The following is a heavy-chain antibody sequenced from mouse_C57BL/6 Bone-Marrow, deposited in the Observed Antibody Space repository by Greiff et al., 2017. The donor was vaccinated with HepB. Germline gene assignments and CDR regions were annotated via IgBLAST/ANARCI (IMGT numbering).Heavy chain of an antibody. CDR2: INPSSGYT. CDR1: GYTFTSYT. Sequence: VKLQESGAELARPGASVKMSCKASGYTFTSYTMHWVKQRPGQGLEWIGYINPSSGYTKYNQKFKDKATLTADKSSSTAYMQLSSLTSEDSAVYYCARYLGGPYYFDYWGQGTTLTVSS. J-gene: IGHJ2*01. CDR3: ARYLGGPYYFDY. V-gene: IGHV1-4*01. D-gene: IGHD3-3*01.